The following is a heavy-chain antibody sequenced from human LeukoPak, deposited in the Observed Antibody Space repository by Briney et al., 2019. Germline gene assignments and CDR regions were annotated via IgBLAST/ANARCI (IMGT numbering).Heavy chain of an antibody. D-gene: IGHD5-24*01. Sequence: SETLSLTCSVSGYSISSAYYWGWIRQPPGKGLEWIGTMYHSGSTNYNPSLKSRVTISVDTSKNQFSLKLSSVTAADAAVYYCATLRDGYNLGLYNYYMDVWGKGTTVTISS. V-gene: IGHV4-38-2*02. J-gene: IGHJ6*03. CDR1: GYSISSAYY. CDR2: MYHSGST. CDR3: ATLRDGYNLGLYNYYMDV.